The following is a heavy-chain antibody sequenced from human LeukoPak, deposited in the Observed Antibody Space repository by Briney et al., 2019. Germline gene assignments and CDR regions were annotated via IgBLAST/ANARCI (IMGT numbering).Heavy chain of an antibody. D-gene: IGHD2-2*01. CDR1: GFTFYSYT. J-gene: IGHJ4*02. V-gene: IGHV3-23*01. Sequence: GGSLRLSCAASGFTFYSYTMSWVRQAPGKGLEWVSAINDRGSSTNYADSVKGRFTISRDNSRNTLYLQMSNLRAEDTALYYCAKCRSLSPAAAINYWGQGTLVTVSS. CDR2: INDRGSST. CDR3: AKCRSLSPAAAINY.